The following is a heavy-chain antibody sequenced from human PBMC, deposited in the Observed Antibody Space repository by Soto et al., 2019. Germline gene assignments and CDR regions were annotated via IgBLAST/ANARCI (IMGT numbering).Heavy chain of an antibody. J-gene: IGHJ4*02. CDR1: GGSISSSSYY. CDR2: IYYSGST. Sequence: PSETLSLTCTVSGGSISSSSYYWGWIRQPPGKGLEWIGSIYYSGSTYYNPSLKSRVTISVDTSKNQFSLKLSSVTAADTAVYYCASMVRGVNFNYWGQGTLVTVS. CDR3: ASMVRGVNFNY. D-gene: IGHD3-10*01. V-gene: IGHV4-39*01.